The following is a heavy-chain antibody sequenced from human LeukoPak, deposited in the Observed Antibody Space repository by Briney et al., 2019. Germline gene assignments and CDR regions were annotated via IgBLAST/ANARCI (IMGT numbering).Heavy chain of an antibody. CDR3: ARDHIVVVTAIPGGDAFDI. CDR1: GFTFSSYA. Sequence: GGSLRLSCAASGFTFSSYAMNWVRQAPGKGREWSSSISGSGDNTYYADSVKGRFTISRDNSKNALYLQMNSLRAEDTAVYYCARDHIVVVTAIPGGDAFDIWGQGTMVTVSS. V-gene: IGHV3-23*01. CDR2: ISGSGDNT. D-gene: IGHD2-21*02. J-gene: IGHJ3*02.